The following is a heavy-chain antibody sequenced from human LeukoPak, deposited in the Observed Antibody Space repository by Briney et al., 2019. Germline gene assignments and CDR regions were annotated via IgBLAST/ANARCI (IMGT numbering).Heavy chain of an antibody. CDR2: IYYSGST. D-gene: IGHD2-2*01. Sequence: SETLSLTCTVSGGSISSSSYYWGWIRQPPGKGLEWIGSIYYSGSTYYNPSLKSRVAISVDTSKNQFSLKLSSVTAADTAVYYCASPCCSTSCYFEFDYWGQGTLVTVSS. J-gene: IGHJ4*02. CDR3: ASPCCSTSCYFEFDY. V-gene: IGHV4-39*01. CDR1: GGSISSSSYY.